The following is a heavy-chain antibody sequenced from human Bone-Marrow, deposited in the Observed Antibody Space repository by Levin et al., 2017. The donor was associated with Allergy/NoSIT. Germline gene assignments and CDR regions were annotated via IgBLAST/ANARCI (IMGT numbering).Heavy chain of an antibody. CDR2: IIPIFGTT. D-gene: IGHD4-17*01. V-gene: IGHV1-69*13. J-gene: IGHJ6*02. CDR1: GGTFNSYG. Sequence: SVKVSCKASGGTFNSYGITWVRQAPGQGLEWMGGIIPIFGTTKNAQKFQGRVTITADESTNTAYMELSSLRSEDTAVYFRARDGYYGDRQYYDGLDVWGQGTTVTVSS. CDR3: ARDGYYGDRQYYDGLDV.